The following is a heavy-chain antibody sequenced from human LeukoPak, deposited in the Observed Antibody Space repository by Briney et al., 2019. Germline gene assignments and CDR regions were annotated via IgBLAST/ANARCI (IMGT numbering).Heavy chain of an antibody. D-gene: IGHD3-16*02. V-gene: IGHV3-74*01. J-gene: IGHJ3*02. Sequence: PGGSLRLSCAASGFTFSNYWMHWVRQAPGKGLVWVSRINSDGSTTTYADSVKGQFTISRDNPKNTLYLQMNSLRAEDTSVYYCARGRLGELSSNPDAFDIWGQGTIVTVSS. CDR1: GFTFSNYW. CDR3: ARGRLGELSSNPDAFDI. CDR2: INSDGSTT.